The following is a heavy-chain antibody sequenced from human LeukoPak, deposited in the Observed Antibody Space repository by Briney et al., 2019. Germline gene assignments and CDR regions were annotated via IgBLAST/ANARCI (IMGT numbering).Heavy chain of an antibody. D-gene: IGHD6-19*01. CDR2: ISSSGSTI. CDR1: GFTFSDYY. CDR3: VLGSGWHDSY. Sequence: GGSLRLSCAASGFTFSDYYMSWIRQAPGKGLEWVSYISSSGSTIYYADSVKGRFTMSMDNAEKLLYLQMNSLRVDDTAVYYCVLGSGWHDSYWGQGTLVTVSS. J-gene: IGHJ4*02. V-gene: IGHV3-11*01.